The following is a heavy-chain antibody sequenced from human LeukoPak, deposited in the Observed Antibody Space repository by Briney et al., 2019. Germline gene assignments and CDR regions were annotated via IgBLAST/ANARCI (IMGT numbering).Heavy chain of an antibody. J-gene: IGHJ4*02. CDR1: GFTFSSYA. CDR2: ISGSGGST. D-gene: IGHD2-2*02. V-gene: IGHV3-23*01. CDR3: AKDRGYCSSTSCYMDY. Sequence: PGGSLRLSCAASGFTFSSYAMSWVRQAPGKGLEWVSAISGSGGSTYYADSVKGRFTISRANSKNTLYLQMNSLRAEDTAVYYCAKDRGYCSSTSCYMDYWGQGTLVTVSS.